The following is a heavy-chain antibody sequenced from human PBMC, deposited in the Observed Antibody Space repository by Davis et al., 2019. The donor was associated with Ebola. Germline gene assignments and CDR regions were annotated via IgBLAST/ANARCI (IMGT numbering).Heavy chain of an antibody. CDR3: AADRGIVATTPYYYYGMDV. V-gene: IGHV1-58*02. CDR2: IVVGSGNT. CDR1: GFTFTSSA. Sequence: SVKVSCKASGFTFTSSAMQWVRQARGQRLEWIGWIVVGSGNTNYAQKFQERVTITRDMSTSTAYMELSSLRSEDTAVYYCAADRGIVATTPYYYYGMDVWGQGTTVTVSS. D-gene: IGHD5-12*01. J-gene: IGHJ6*02.